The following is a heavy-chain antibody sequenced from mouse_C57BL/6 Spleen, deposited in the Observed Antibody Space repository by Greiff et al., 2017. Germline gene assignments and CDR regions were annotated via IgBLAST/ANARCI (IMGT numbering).Heavy chain of an antibody. Sequence: QVQLQHPGAELVKPGASVKMSCKASGYTFTSYWITWVKQRPGQGLEWIGDIYPGSGSTNYNEKFKSKATLTVDTSSSTAYMQLSSLTSEDSAVYYCARDHYGNLSYAMDYWGQGTSVTVSS. CDR1: GYTFTSYW. D-gene: IGHD2-1*01. CDR2: IYPGSGST. CDR3: ARDHYGNLSYAMDY. J-gene: IGHJ4*01. V-gene: IGHV1-55*01.